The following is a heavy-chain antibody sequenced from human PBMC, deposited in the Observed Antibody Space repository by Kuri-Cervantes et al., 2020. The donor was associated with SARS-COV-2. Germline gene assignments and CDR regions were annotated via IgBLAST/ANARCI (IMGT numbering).Heavy chain of an antibody. J-gene: IGHJ4*02. CDR1: GESFIGYY. CDR3: ARVFTASFDF. V-gene: IGHV4-34*01. CDR2: INHSGIT. Sequence: SETLSLTCAVYGESFIGYYWSWVRQPPGKGLEWIGDINHSGITNYNPSLKSRVTISLDTSANQFSLKLSSVTAADTAVYYCARVFTASFDFWGQGTLVTVSS.